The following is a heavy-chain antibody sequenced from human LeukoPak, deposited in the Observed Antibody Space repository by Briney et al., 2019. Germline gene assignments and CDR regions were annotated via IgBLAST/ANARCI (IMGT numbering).Heavy chain of an antibody. CDR3: ASDVDTAMEDDY. CDR1: GGSFSGYY. J-gene: IGHJ4*02. CDR2: INHSGST. Sequence: PSETLSLTCAVYGGSFSGYYWSWIRQPPGKGLEWIGEINHSGSTNYNPSLKSRVTISVDTSKNQFSLKLSSVTAADTAVYYCASDVDTAMEDDYWGQGTLVTVSS. V-gene: IGHV4-34*01. D-gene: IGHD5-18*01.